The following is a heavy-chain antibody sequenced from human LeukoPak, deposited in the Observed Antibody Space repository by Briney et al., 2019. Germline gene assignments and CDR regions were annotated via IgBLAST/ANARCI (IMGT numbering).Heavy chain of an antibody. CDR2: IYNSGST. D-gene: IGHD2-2*01. CDR3: ARGNWGVVPAASFDY. V-gene: IGHV4-59*01. Sequence: SETLFLTCTVSGGSISTYYWSWIRKPPGKGLEWIGHIYNSGSTNYSPSLKSRVTISVDTSKNQFSLKLSSVTAADTAVYYCARGNWGVVPAASFDYWGQGTLVTVSS. CDR1: GGSISTYY. J-gene: IGHJ4*02.